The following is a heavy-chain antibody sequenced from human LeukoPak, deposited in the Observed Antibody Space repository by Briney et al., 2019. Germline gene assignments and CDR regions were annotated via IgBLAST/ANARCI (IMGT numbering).Heavy chain of an antibody. D-gene: IGHD3-10*01. Sequence: ASVKVSCKASGGTFSSYAISWVRHAPGQGLEWMGGIIPIFGTANYAQKFQGRVTITADESTSTAYMELSSLRSEDTAVYYCARGLVWFGELLPRGFDPWGQGTLVTVSS. CDR2: IIPIFGTA. CDR1: GGTFSSYA. CDR3: ARGLVWFGELLPRGFDP. V-gene: IGHV1-69*13. J-gene: IGHJ5*02.